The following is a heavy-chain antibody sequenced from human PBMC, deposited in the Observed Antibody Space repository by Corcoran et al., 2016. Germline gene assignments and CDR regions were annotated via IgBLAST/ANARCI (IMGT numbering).Heavy chain of an antibody. CDR3: AKDRGYGGNWGMDV. J-gene: IGHJ6*02. Sequence: QVQLVESGGGVVQPGRSLRLSCAASGFTFSSYGMHWVRQAPGKGLEWVAVISYDGSNKYYADSVKGRFTTSRDNFKNTLYLQMNSLRAEDTAVYYCAKDRGYGGNWGMDVWGQGTTVTVSS. V-gene: IGHV3-30*18. CDR2: ISYDGSNK. D-gene: IGHD2-21*01. CDR1: GFTFSSYG.